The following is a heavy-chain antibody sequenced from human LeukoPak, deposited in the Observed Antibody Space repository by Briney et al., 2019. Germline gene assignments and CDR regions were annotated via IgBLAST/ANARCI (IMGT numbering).Heavy chain of an antibody. D-gene: IGHD3-3*01. CDR1: GVSINDHY. V-gene: IGHV4-4*07. CDR2: IYISGTT. Sequence: SETLSLTCSISGVSINDHYWAWIRQPAGRGLEWIGHIYISGTTDYNPSLRSRVTISLDMSKNSFSLRLTSMTAADTAVYYCAREYDFWTGTDFSRGWLDPWGQGIVVTVSS. J-gene: IGHJ5*02. CDR3: AREYDFWTGTDFSRGWLDP.